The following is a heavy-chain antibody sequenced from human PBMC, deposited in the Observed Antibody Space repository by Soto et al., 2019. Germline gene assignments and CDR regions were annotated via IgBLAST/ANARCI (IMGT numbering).Heavy chain of an antibody. CDR1: GFTFSSYA. J-gene: IGHJ4*02. Sequence: PVGSLRLSCAASGFTFSSYAMSWVRQAPGKGLEWVSAISGSGGSTYYADSVKGRFTISRDNSKNTLYLQMNSLRAEDTAVYYCAKPRSTDPAGYSSGWYLDYWGQGTLGTVSS. D-gene: IGHD6-19*01. V-gene: IGHV3-23*01. CDR3: AKPRSTDPAGYSSGWYLDY. CDR2: ISGSGGST.